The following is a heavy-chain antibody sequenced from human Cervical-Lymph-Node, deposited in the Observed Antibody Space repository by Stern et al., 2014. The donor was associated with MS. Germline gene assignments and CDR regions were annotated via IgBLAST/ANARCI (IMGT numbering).Heavy chain of an antibody. D-gene: IGHD2-15*01. CDR1: GYTFIDYY. J-gene: IGHJ4*02. CDR3: ARTAVGAARWRIKLDY. V-gene: IGHV1-2*06. CDR2: INPNSGDT. Sequence: QVQLVQSGAEVRKPGASVKVSCKASGYTFIDYYIHWVRQAPGQGLEWMGRINPNSGDTKYAQKFQDRVTMIRDTSITTTYMELRGLRSDDTAVYYGARTAVGAARWRIKLDYWGQGSLITVSS.